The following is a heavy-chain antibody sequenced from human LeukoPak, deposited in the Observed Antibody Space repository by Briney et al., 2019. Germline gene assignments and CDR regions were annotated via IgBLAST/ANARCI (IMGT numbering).Heavy chain of an antibody. CDR1: GGSISSNY. J-gene: IGHJ4*02. V-gene: IGHV4-59*08. D-gene: IGHD2/OR15-2a*01. CDR2: IYYSGST. Sequence: SETLSLTCTVSGGSISSNYWTWIRQPPGKGLVWIGYIYYSGSTNYNPSLKSRVTISVDTSKNQFSLKLSSVTAADTAVYYCARQKDGRIMDFWGQGTLVTVSS. CDR3: ARQKDGRIMDF.